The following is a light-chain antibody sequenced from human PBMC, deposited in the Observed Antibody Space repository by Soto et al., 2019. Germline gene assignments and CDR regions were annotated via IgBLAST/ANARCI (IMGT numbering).Light chain of an antibody. J-gene: IGKJ2*01. CDR3: QQYYITPPIT. CDR1: QSILYSSNNKNY. Sequence: DIVMTQSPDFLAVSLGERATINCKSSQSILYSSNNKNYLAWYQQKPGQPPKLLIYWASTRESGVPDRFSGSGSGTDFTLTISSLQAEDVAVYYCQQYYITPPITFGQGTKLEIK. V-gene: IGKV4-1*01. CDR2: WAS.